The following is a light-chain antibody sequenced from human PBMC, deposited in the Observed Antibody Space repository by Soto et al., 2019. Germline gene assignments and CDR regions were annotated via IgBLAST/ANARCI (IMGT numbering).Light chain of an antibody. J-gene: IGKJ2*01. Sequence: EIVLTQSPGTLSLSPGEGATLSCRASQSVSSNYLAWYQQKPGQAPRLLIFGASTRATGIPDRFSGGGSGTDFTLTISRLEPEDFAVYYCQQYSNSPYTFGQGTNLEIK. CDR3: QQYSNSPYT. CDR2: GAS. V-gene: IGKV3-20*01. CDR1: QSVSSNY.